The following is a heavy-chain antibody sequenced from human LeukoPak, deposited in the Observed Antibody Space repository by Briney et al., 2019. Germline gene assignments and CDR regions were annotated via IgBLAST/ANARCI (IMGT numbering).Heavy chain of an antibody. Sequence: GGSLRLSCAASGFAFSSYAMHWVRQAPGKGLEWVAVISYDGSNKYYADSVKGRFTISRDNSKNTLYLQMNSLRAEDTAVYYCARDHRGYSWSWYFDLWGRGTLVTVSS. CDR1: GFAFSSYA. CDR2: ISYDGSNK. D-gene: IGHD5-18*01. V-gene: IGHV3-30*04. J-gene: IGHJ2*01. CDR3: ARDHRGYSWSWYFDL.